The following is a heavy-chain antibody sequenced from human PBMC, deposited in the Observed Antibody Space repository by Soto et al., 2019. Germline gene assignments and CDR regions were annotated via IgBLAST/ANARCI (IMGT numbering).Heavy chain of an antibody. V-gene: IGHV4-30-2*01. CDR3: ARARGYSYGRSYRIDY. J-gene: IGHJ4*02. CDR2: IYHSGST. D-gene: IGHD5-18*01. CDR1: GGSISSGGYS. Sequence: PSETLSLTCTVSGGSISSGGYSWSWMRQPPGKGLEWIGYIYHSGSTYYNPSLKSRVTISVDRSKNQFSLKLSSVTAADTAVYYCARARGYSYGRSYRIDYWGQGTLVTVSS.